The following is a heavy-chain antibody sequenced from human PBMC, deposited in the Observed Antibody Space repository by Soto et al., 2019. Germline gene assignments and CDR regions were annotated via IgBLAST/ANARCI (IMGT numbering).Heavy chain of an antibody. CDR1: GGSISSGDYY. CDR2: IYYSGST. J-gene: IGHJ5*02. V-gene: IGHV4-30-4*01. D-gene: IGHD2-2*01. Sequence: QVQLQESGPGLVKPSETLSLTCTVSGGSISSGDYYWSWIRQPPGKGLEWIGYIYYSGSTYYNPSLKSRVTISVDTSKNQFSLKLSSVTAADTAVYYCARATIVLVPAAMVSHWFDPWGQGTLVTVSS. CDR3: ARATIVLVPAAMVSHWFDP.